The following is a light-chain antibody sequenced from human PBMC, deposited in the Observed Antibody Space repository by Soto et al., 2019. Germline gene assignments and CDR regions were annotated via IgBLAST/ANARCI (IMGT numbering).Light chain of an antibody. V-gene: IGLV1-36*01. CDR3: ATWDDSLNGPV. CDR2: YDD. CDR1: SSNIGKNA. J-gene: IGLJ2*01. Sequence: QSVLTQPSSVSEAPRQRVTISCSGSSSNIGKNAVTWYQQVPGKAPKLLIYYDDLLPSGVSDRFSGSKSGSSASLAISGLQSEDEADYYCATWDDSLNGPVFGGGTKVTVL.